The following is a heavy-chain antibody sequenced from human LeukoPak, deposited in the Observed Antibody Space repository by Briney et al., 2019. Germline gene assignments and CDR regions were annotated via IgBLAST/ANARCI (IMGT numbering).Heavy chain of an antibody. Sequence: GGSPRLSCAASGFTFTKNWMHWVRQAPGKGLVWVSLIKDDGTTTAYADSVKGRFTISRDNAKNTVYLQMNSLRAEDTAIYYCARDRFHAVESWGQGTLVTVSS. CDR3: ARDRFHAVES. CDR1: GFTFTKNW. J-gene: IGHJ5*01. CDR2: IKDDGTTT. D-gene: IGHD3-16*01. V-gene: IGHV3-74*01.